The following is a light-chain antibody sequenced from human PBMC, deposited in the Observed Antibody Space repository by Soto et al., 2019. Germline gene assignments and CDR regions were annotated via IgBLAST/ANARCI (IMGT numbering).Light chain of an antibody. CDR3: QQLNAYPHS. Sequence: DIPLTQSPSFLSASVGDRVTITCRASQGISNYLAWYLQKPGKAPKLLISGASTLQRGVPSLFSGSGSGTEFTLTVSSLQPEDCATYYCQQLNAYPHSFGGGTKVDIK. CDR2: GAS. V-gene: IGKV1-9*01. J-gene: IGKJ4*01. CDR1: QGISNY.